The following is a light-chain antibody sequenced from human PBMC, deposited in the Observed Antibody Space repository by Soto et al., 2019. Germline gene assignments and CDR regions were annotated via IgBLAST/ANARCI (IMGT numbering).Light chain of an antibody. V-gene: IGKV3-11*01. Sequence: EIVLTQSPATLSLSPGERATLSCRASQGVTNNYLAWYQHKPGQAPRLLIHDASNRATGIPARFSGSGSGTDFTLTISRLEPEDFAVYYCQQRSSWSSITFGQGTRLEIK. CDR1: QGVTNNY. CDR2: DAS. CDR3: QQRSSWSSIT. J-gene: IGKJ5*01.